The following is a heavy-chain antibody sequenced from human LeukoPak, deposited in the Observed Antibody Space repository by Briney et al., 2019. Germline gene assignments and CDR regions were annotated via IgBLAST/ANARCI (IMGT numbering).Heavy chain of an antibody. CDR2: IFVGSGNT. D-gene: IGHD3-3*01. V-gene: IGHV1-58*02. Sequence: SVKVSCKASGFTFTSSAMKWVRQARGQRLEWIGWIFVGSGNTNYAQKFQERVTITRDMSTSTAYMELNSLTSEDMAVYYCARATYYDFWSGFSPFDSWGQGTLVTVSS. CDR1: GFTFTSSA. CDR3: ARATYYDFWSGFSPFDS. J-gene: IGHJ4*02.